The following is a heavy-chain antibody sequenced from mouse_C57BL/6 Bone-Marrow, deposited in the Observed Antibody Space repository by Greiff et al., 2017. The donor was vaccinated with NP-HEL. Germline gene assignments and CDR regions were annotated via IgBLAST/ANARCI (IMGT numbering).Heavy chain of an antibody. CDR2: INPGSGGT. Sequence: VQLQQSGAELVRPGTSVKVSCKASGYAFTSYLIEWVKQRPGQGLEWIGVINPGSGGTNYNEKFKGKATLTADKTSSTAYMQLSSLTSEDSAVYFCGGDPYEYDGYVDVWGTGTTVTVSS. V-gene: IGHV1-54*01. D-gene: IGHD2-4*01. J-gene: IGHJ1*03. CDR3: GGDPYEYDGYVDV. CDR1: GYAFTSYL.